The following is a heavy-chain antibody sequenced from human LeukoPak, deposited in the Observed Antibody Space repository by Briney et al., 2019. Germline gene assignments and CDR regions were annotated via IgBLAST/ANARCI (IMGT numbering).Heavy chain of an antibody. V-gene: IGHV3-21*01. Sequence: GGSLRLSCAASGLTLSSYSMNWVRQAPGKGLEWVSSISSRSGYIYYADSVKGRFTISRDNAKNSLYLQMNSLRAEDTAVYYCARDFGRYYFDYWGQGTLVTVSS. CDR2: ISSRSGYI. CDR1: GLTLSSYS. J-gene: IGHJ4*02. D-gene: IGHD3-10*01. CDR3: ARDFGRYYFDY.